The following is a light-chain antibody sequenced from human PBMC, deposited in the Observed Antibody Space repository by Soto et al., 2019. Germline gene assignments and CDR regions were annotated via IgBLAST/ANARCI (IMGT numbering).Light chain of an antibody. CDR1: SSDVGSYNL. CDR3: CSYAGSSTLV. Sequence: QSVLTQPASLSGSPGQSITISCTGTSSDVGSYNLVSWYQQYPGKAPKLMIYEGSKRPSGVSNRFSGSKSGNTASLTISGLQAEDEADYYCCSYAGSSTLVFGGGTQLTVL. J-gene: IGLJ2*01. CDR2: EGS. V-gene: IGLV2-23*01.